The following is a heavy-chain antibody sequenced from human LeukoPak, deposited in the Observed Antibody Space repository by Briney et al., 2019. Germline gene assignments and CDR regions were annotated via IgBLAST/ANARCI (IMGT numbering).Heavy chain of an antibody. CDR1: GYTFTTYW. V-gene: IGHV3-74*01. J-gene: IGHJ4*02. D-gene: IGHD6-13*01. CDR3: IRDSSSSFDY. CDR2: INSDGSNT. Sequence: GGSLRLSCAASGYTFTTYWIHWVRQAPGKGLVWVSLINSDGSNTGYADSVKGRFTISRDNARNMVYLQMNSLRAEDTAVYYCIRDSSSSFDYWGQGTLVTVSS.